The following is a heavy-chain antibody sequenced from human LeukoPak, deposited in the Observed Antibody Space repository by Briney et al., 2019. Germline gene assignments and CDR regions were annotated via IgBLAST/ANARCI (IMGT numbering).Heavy chain of an antibody. D-gene: IGHD3-10*01. CDR1: GFSLSTSGVG. V-gene: IGHV2-5*02. J-gene: IGHJ1*01. Sequence: SGPTLVKPTQTLTLTCTFSGFSLSTSGVGVGWIRQPPGKALEWLALIYWDDDKRYSPSLKSRLTITKDTSKNQVVLTMTNMDPVDTATYYCALLYYYGSGTSPEYFQHWGQGTLVTVS. CDR3: ALLYYYGSGTSPEYFQH. CDR2: IYWDDDK.